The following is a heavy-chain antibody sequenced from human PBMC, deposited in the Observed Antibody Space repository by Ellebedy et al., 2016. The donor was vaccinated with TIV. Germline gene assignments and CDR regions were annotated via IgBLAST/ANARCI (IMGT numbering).Heavy chain of an antibody. V-gene: IGHV3-53*01. CDR2: IYSGGST. CDR3: ASTGSEQVDY. CDR1: GFTVSSNY. J-gene: IGHJ4*02. Sequence: GESLKISCAASGFTVSSNYMSWVRQAPGKGLEWVSVIYSGGSTYYADSVKGRFTISRDNSKNTLYLQMNSLRAEDTAVYYCASTGSEQVDYWGQGTLVTVSS. D-gene: IGHD3-10*01.